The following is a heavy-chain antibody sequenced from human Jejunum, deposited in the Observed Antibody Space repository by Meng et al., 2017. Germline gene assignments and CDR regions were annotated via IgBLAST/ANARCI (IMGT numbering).Heavy chain of an antibody. D-gene: IGHD2-8*01. Sequence: VQLTDSGPRLVNPGWSLAITFADSGYSISSSYWWSWVRQDPGEGREWIGEIYHSGTTNYNPSLKSRVTLSVDQSENQFSLNLSSVTAADTAVYFCARDFEALNGVWGQGTLVTVSS. CDR1: GYSISSSYW. CDR3: ARDFEALNGV. V-gene: IGHV4-4*01. CDR2: IYHSGTT. J-gene: IGHJ1*01.